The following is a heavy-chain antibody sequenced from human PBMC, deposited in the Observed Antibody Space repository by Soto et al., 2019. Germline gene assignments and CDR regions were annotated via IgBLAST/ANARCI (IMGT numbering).Heavy chain of an antibody. Sequence: ASVKVSCKASGYTFTSYDINWVRQATGQGLEWMGWINTNTGNPTYAQGFTGRFVFSLDTSVSTAYLQICSLKAEDTAVYYCARENEMATIPLGYWGQGTLVTVSS. CDR2: INTNTGNP. D-gene: IGHD5-12*01. V-gene: IGHV7-4-1*01. CDR3: ARENEMATIPLGY. CDR1: GYTFTSYD. J-gene: IGHJ4*02.